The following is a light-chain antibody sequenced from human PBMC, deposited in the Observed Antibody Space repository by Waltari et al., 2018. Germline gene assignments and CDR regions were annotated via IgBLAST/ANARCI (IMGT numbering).Light chain of an antibody. Sequence: DIQITQSPSTLSASVGDRVTITCRASQSISSWLAWYQQKPGEAPTLLIYKASTLESGVPSRFSCSGSGTEFSLSISSLQPNDFATYYCQQYSSFSTFGQGTKLEIK. CDR2: KAS. CDR3: QQYSSFST. J-gene: IGKJ2*01. CDR1: QSISSW. V-gene: IGKV1-5*03.